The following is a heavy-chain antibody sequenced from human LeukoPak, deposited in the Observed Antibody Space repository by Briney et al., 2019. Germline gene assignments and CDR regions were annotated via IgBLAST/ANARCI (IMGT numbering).Heavy chain of an antibody. Sequence: SETLSLTCTVSGGSISSYYWSWIRQPPGKGLEWIGYICYSGSTNYNPSLKSRVTISVDTSKNQFSLKLSSVTAADTAVYYCAREDIIAGSFDYWGQGTLSPSPQ. CDR1: GGSISSYY. CDR3: AREDIIAGSFDY. V-gene: IGHV4-59*01. CDR2: ICYSGST. J-gene: IGHJ4*02. D-gene: IGHD2-15*01.